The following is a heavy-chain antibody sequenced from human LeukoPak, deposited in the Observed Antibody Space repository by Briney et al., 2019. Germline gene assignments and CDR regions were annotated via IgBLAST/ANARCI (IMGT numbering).Heavy chain of an antibody. Sequence: PSETLSLTCIVSGGSIRNYYWSWIRQSPGKGLEWLGYIYYSGSTKYNPSLKSRVTISVDTSKNQVSLKLSSVTAADTAIYYCARLRNYDILSGFFGFDLWGKGTMVTVS. V-gene: IGHV4-59*08. CDR3: ARLRNYDILSGFFGFDL. CDR1: GGSIRNYY. J-gene: IGHJ3*01. CDR2: IYYSGST. D-gene: IGHD3-9*01.